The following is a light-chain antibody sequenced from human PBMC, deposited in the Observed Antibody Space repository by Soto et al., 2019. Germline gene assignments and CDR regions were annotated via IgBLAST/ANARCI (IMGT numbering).Light chain of an antibody. CDR3: QQYGSSPPIT. Sequence: EIVLTQSPGTLSLSPGEGATLSCRASQSVSSSYLAWYQQKPGQAPRLLIYGASSRATGIPDRFSGSGSGTDFTHTISRLEPEDFAVYFCQQYGSSPPITFGGGTKVEIK. J-gene: IGKJ4*01. CDR1: QSVSSSY. V-gene: IGKV3-20*01. CDR2: GAS.